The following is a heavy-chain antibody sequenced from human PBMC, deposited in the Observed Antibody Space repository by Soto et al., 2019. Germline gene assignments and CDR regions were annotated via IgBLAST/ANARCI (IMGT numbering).Heavy chain of an antibody. V-gene: IGHV3-74*01. D-gene: IGHD3-3*01. J-gene: IGHJ4*02. Sequence: XGSLRLSCAASGFTFSSYWMHWVRQAPGKGLVWVSRINSDGSSTSYADSVKGRFTISRDNAKNTLYLQMNSLRAEDTAVYYCARVGVGGLEWLLNGFDYWGQGTLVTVSS. CDR3: ARVGVGGLEWLLNGFDY. CDR1: GFTFSSYW. CDR2: INSDGSST.